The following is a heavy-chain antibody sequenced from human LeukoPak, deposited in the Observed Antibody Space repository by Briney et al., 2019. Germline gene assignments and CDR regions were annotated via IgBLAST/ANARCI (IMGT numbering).Heavy chain of an antibody. D-gene: IGHD6-19*01. V-gene: IGHV3-48*02. CDR1: GFTFSSYN. CDR2: ISSSSTI. J-gene: IGHJ5*02. Sequence: GGSLRLSCAASGFTFSSYNMNWVRQAPGKGLEWVSYISSSSTIYYADSVKGRFTISRDNAKNSLYLQMNSLRDEDTAVYYCASLQGIAVAGPNWFDPWGQGTLVTVSS. CDR3: ASLQGIAVAGPNWFDP.